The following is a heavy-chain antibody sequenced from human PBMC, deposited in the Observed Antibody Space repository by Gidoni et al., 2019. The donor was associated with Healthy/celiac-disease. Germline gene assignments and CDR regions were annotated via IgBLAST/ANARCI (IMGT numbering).Heavy chain of an antibody. D-gene: IGHD3-10*01. CDR2: IYYSGST. V-gene: IGHV4-39*01. CDR3: ARPLFGELLFDY. CDR1: GGSISSSSYY. Sequence: HLQLQESGPGLVKPSGNLSLNCPVSGGSISSSSYYWGWTREPPGKGLEWIGSIYYSGSTYYNPSLKSRVTISVDTSKNQFSLKRSSVTAADTAVYYCARPLFGELLFDYWGQGTLVTVSS. J-gene: IGHJ4*02.